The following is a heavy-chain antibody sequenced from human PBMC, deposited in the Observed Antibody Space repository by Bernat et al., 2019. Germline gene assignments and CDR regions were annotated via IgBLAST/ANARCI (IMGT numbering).Heavy chain of an antibody. Sequence: QVQLVESGGGVVQPGGSLRLSCAASGFTFSSYGMHWVRQAPGKGLEWVAFIRNDGSNKYYADSGKGRFTISRDNSKNTLYLQMNSLRAEDTAVYYCAKDPITRDCSGGSCYSPDVYWGQGTLVTVSS. CDR1: GFTFSSYG. D-gene: IGHD2-15*01. V-gene: IGHV3-30*02. J-gene: IGHJ4*02. CDR3: AKDPITRDCSGGSCYSPDVY. CDR2: IRNDGSNK.